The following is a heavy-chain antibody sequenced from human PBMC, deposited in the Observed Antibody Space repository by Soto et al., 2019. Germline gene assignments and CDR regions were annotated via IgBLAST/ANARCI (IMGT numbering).Heavy chain of an antibody. D-gene: IGHD3-3*01. Sequence: PGGSLRLSCAASGFTFDDYAMHWVRQAPGKGLEWVSGISWNSGSIGYADSVKGRFTISRDNAKNSLYLQMNSLRAEDTALYYCAKGLGDFWSGYSVDYWGQGTLVTVSS. J-gene: IGHJ4*02. CDR2: ISWNSGSI. V-gene: IGHV3-9*01. CDR1: GFTFDDYA. CDR3: AKGLGDFWSGYSVDY.